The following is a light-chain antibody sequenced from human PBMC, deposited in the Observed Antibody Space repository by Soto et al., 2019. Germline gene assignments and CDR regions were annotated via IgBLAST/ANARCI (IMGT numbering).Light chain of an antibody. J-gene: IGKJ4*01. Sequence: DIQMTQSPSSLSASVGDRVTITCRASQDIRKDLGWYQQKPGKAPKRLIYAASTLQSGVPSRFSGSGSGTEFTLTISSLQPEDCATYYCLQHNSYPLTFGRGTKVEI. V-gene: IGKV1-17*01. CDR3: LQHNSYPLT. CDR2: AAS. CDR1: QDIRKD.